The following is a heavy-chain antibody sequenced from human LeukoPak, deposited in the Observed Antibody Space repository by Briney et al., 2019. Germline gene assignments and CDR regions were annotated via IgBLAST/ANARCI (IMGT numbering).Heavy chain of an antibody. CDR2: ISYDGSKE. J-gene: IGHJ4*02. D-gene: IGHD3-22*01. V-gene: IGHV3-30*03. Sequence: PGRSLRLSCAASGFTFSNYDMNWVRQAPGKGLEWVSFISYDGSKEDYADSVRGRFTISRDNSKNTLYLQMNSLRAEDTSVYYCLYCYDTRGYIPEYWGQGTLVTVSS. CDR3: LYCYDTRGYIPEY. CDR1: GFTFSNYD.